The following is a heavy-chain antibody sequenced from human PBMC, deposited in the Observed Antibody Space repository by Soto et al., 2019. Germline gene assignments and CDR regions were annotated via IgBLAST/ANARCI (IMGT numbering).Heavy chain of an antibody. Sequence: QLQLQESGPGLVKPSETLSLTCTVSGGSISSSSYYWGWIRQPPGKVLEWIGSIYYSGSTYYNPSLKRRVTISVDTSKSQFSRKLGSVTAADTAVYYCARQRPEVGGTTNFDYWGQGTLGTVSS. J-gene: IGHJ4*02. CDR1: GGSISSSSYY. CDR3: ARQRPEVGGTTNFDY. D-gene: IGHD1-26*01. V-gene: IGHV4-39*01. CDR2: IYYSGST.